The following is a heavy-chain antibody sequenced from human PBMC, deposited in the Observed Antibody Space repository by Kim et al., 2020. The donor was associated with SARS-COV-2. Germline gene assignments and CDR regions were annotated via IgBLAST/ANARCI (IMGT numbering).Heavy chain of an antibody. CDR3: ASRTYSGSYYYFDY. Sequence: GGSLRLSCAASGFTFSSYWMHWVRQVPGKGLVWVSRINSDGSSTSSANSVTGPSSISRDNANNTLYLKMNRLRAEDTAVYYCASRTYSGSYYYFDYWGQGALVTASS. CDR2: INSDGSST. D-gene: IGHD1-26*01. V-gene: IGHV3-74*01. J-gene: IGHJ4*02. CDR1: GFTFSSYW.